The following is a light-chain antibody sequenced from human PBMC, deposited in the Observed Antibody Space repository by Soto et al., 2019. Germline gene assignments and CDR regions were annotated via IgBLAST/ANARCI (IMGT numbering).Light chain of an antibody. CDR2: DVT. CDR1: SSDIGAYNY. V-gene: IGLV2-14*03. Sequence: QSVLTQPASVSGSPGQSIAISCTGTSSDIGAYNYVSWYQHHPDKAPKLMIYDVTNRPSGVSNRFSGSKSGNTASLTISGLQAEDEADYYCRSYTTNTTPYVFGTGTKVTVL. J-gene: IGLJ1*01. CDR3: RSYTTNTTPYV.